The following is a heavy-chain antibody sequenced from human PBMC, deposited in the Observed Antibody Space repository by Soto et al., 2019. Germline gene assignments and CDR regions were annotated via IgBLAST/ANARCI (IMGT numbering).Heavy chain of an antibody. Sequence: QVHLVQSGAEVKKPGASVKVSCQGSGYAFTTYGITWVRQAPGQGLEWVGWISAHNGNTNYAQKLQGRVTVTRDTSTSTAYMELRSLRYDDTAVYDCARGRYGDYWGQGALVTVSS. CDR2: ISAHNGNT. J-gene: IGHJ4*02. CDR1: GYAFTTYG. D-gene: IGHD1-1*01. V-gene: IGHV1-18*01. CDR3: ARGRYGDY.